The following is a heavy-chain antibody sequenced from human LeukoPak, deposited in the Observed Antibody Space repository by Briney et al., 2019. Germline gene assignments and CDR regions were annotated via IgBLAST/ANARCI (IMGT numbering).Heavy chain of an antibody. CDR3: VRLLSEGNY. J-gene: IGHJ4*02. V-gene: IGHV1-2*02. CDR2: INANSGDT. Sequence: GASVKVSCKASGYTFTDYYMHWVRQAPGQGLEWMGWINANSGDTNYPQKSQGRVTMTRDTSISTAYMEVNRLRYDDTAVYYCVRLLSEGNYWGQGTLVTVSS. D-gene: IGHD2-15*01. CDR1: GYTFTDYY.